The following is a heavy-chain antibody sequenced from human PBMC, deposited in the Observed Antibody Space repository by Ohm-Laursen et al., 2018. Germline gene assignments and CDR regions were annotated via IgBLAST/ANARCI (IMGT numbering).Heavy chain of an antibody. D-gene: IGHD1-26*01. J-gene: IGHJ4*02. CDR3: ALGGGSYVNFDY. Sequence: SETLSLTCAVSGGSISNYFWTWIRQPPGKGLEWIGYFRFEDRTSYNCSLKSRVTISADTSKNQFSLRLSSVTAADTAVYYCALGGGSYVNFDYWGQGTLVTVSS. CDR2: FRFEDRT. CDR1: GGSISNYF. V-gene: IGHV4-59*01.